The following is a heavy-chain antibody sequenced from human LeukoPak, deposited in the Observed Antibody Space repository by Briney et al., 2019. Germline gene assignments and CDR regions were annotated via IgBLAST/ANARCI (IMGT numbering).Heavy chain of an antibody. Sequence: SETLSLTCTVSGGSISSSSYYWGWIRQPPGKGLEWIGSIYYSGSTYYNPSLKSRVTISVDTSKNQFSLKLSSVTAADTAVYYCARHGGRLGLLINWGQGTLVTVSS. CDR2: IYYSGST. J-gene: IGHJ4*02. CDR3: ARHGGRLGLLIN. CDR1: GGSISSSSYY. V-gene: IGHV4-39*01. D-gene: IGHD3-22*01.